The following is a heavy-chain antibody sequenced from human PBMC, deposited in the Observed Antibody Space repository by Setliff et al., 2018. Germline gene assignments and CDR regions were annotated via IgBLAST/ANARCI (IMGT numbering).Heavy chain of an antibody. CDR2: IKEDGSET. Sequence: GGSLRLSCAASGFTLRSYWMSWVRQAPGKGLEWVANIKEDGSETYYGGSVKGRFTISRDISKSTLYLHMNSLRAEDTAVYYCARDRGGTNPWFDPWGQGTLVTVSS. CDR3: ARDRGGTNPWFDP. J-gene: IGHJ5*02. V-gene: IGHV3-7*03. D-gene: IGHD3-10*01. CDR1: GFTLRSYW.